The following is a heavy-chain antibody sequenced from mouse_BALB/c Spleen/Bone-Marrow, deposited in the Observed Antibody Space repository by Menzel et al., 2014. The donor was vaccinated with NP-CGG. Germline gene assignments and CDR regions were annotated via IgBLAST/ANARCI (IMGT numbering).Heavy chain of an antibody. J-gene: IGHJ4*01. CDR1: GYAFTNYL. CDR3: ARWDYAMDY. V-gene: IGHV1-54*01. CDR2: INPGSGGT. Sequence: VNVVESGAELVRPGTSVKVSCKASGYAFTNYLIEWVKQGPGQGLEWIGVINPGSGGTNYNEKFKGKATLTADKSSSTAYMQLSSLTSDDSAVYFCARWDYAMDYWGQGTSVTVSS.